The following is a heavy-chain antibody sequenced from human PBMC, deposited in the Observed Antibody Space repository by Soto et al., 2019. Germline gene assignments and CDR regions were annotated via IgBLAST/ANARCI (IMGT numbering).Heavy chain of an antibody. D-gene: IGHD6-13*01. Sequence: ASVKVSCKASGYTFTSYGISWVRQAPGQGLEWMGWISAYNGNTNYAQKLQGRVTMTTDTSTSTAYMELRSLRSDDTAVYYCARGGWYASSRTNSFDPWGQGTLVTVSS. CDR2: ISAYNGNT. CDR1: GYTFTSYG. J-gene: IGHJ5*02. CDR3: ARGGWYASSRTNSFDP. V-gene: IGHV1-18*04.